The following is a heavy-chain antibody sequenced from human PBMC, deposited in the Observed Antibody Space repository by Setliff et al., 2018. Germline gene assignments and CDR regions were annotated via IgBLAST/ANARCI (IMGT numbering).Heavy chain of an antibody. CDR3: TRGGERYHTAN. CDR2: IYHDGNP. Sequence: SETLSLTCSVSGVSVNSLTWWSWVRQTPGKGLEWIGFIYHDGNPKFNPSVNYNPSLKSRITMSIDKSKNQFSLNLRSVTAADTAVYYCTRGGERYHTANWGQGALVTVSS. D-gene: IGHD2-2*01. J-gene: IGHJ4*02. CDR1: GVSVNSLTW. V-gene: IGHV4-28*03.